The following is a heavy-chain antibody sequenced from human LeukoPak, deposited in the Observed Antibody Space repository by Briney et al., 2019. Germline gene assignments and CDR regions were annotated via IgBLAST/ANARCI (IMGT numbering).Heavy chain of an antibody. Sequence: AASVKVSCKASGGTFSSYAISWVRQAPGQGLEWMGRIIPILGIANYAQKFQGRVTITADKSTSAAYMELSGLRSEDTAVYYCARDQYTIFGVVTFDYWGQGTLVTVSS. V-gene: IGHV1-69*04. D-gene: IGHD3-3*01. J-gene: IGHJ4*02. CDR2: IIPILGIA. CDR3: ARDQYTIFGVVTFDY. CDR1: GGTFSSYA.